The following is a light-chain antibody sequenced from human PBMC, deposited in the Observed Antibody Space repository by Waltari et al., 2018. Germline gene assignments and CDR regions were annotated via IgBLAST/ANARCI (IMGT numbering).Light chain of an antibody. V-gene: IGKV3-20*01. J-gene: IGKJ1*01. CDR2: DTS. CDR3: QQYGGSSWT. Sequence: EIVLTQSPGTLSLSVGETATLSCGASQGVSANYVAWYQQKPGQTPRLLIYDTSTRATDIPDRFSGSGSGTGFTLTINRLEPEDFAVYYCQQYGGSSWTFGQGTKVEI. CDR1: QGVSANY.